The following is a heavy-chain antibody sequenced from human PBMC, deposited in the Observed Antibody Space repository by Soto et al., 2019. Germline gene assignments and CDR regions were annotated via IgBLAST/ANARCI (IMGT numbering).Heavy chain of an antibody. J-gene: IGHJ4*02. D-gene: IGHD3-22*01. Sequence: PGGSLRLSCAASGFTVSSNYMSWVRQAPGKGLEWVSVIYSGGSTYYADSVKGRFTISRDNSKNTLYLQMNSLRAEDTAVYYCARRYYDSSGYHAPLGWGQGTLVTFSS. CDR2: IYSGGST. CDR3: ARRYYDSSGYHAPLG. V-gene: IGHV3-53*01. CDR1: GFTVSSNY.